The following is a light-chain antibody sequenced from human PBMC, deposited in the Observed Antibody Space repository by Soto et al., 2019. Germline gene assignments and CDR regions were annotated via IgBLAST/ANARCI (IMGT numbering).Light chain of an antibody. CDR2: WAS. V-gene: IGKV4-1*01. J-gene: IGKJ4*01. CDR3: QQYYRTPPLI. CDR1: QSVLYSSNNKNY. Sequence: DIVMTQSPDSLAVSLGERATINCKSSQSVLYSSNNKNYLAWYQQKPGQPPKLLIYWASTRESGVPDPFSGSGSGTDFTLTISSLQAEDVAVYYCQQYYRTPPLIFGGGTKVETK.